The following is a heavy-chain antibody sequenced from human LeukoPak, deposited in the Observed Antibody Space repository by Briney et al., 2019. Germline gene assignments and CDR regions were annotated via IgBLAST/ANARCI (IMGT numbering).Heavy chain of an antibody. J-gene: IGHJ6*02. CDR3: AKAVPSGWWEVYYYGMDV. D-gene: IGHD6-19*01. CDR2: ISSDGSKK. Sequence: GGSLRLSCAASGFTFSSYGMHWVRQAPGKGLEWVAVISSDGSKKYYADSVKGRFTISRDNSKNTLYLQMKSLRAEDTAVYYCAKAVPSGWWEVYYYGMDVWGQGTTVTVSS. V-gene: IGHV3-30*18. CDR1: GFTFSSYG.